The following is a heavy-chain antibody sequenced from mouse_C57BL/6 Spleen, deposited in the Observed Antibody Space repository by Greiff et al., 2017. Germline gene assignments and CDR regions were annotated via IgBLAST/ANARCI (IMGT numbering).Heavy chain of an antibody. CDR3: ARSISYYYGSYYAMDY. CDR1: GYSFTGYY. D-gene: IGHD1-1*01. Sequence: EVKLMESGPELVKPGASVKISCKASGYSFTGYYMNWVKQSPEKSLEWIGEINPSTGGTTYNQKFKAKATLTVDKSSSTAYMQLKSLTSEDSAVYYCARSISYYYGSYYAMDYWGQGTSVTVSS. J-gene: IGHJ4*01. V-gene: IGHV1-42*01. CDR2: INPSTGGT.